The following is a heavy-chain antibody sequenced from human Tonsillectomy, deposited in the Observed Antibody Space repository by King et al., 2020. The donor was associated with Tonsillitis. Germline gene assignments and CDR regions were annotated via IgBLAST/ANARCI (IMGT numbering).Heavy chain of an antibody. V-gene: IGHV3-74*01. Sequence: VQLVESGGGLVQPGGSLRLSCAVSGFTFSSYWMHWVRQAPGKGLMWVSRINSDGSSTNYADSVKGRFTVSRDNAKNTLYLQMNSLRAEDMAVYYCASGTYDFWSGYLDAFDIWGQGTLVTVSS. CDR3: ASGTYDFWSGYLDAFDI. J-gene: IGHJ3*02. CDR2: INSDGSST. CDR1: GFTFSSYW. D-gene: IGHD3-3*01.